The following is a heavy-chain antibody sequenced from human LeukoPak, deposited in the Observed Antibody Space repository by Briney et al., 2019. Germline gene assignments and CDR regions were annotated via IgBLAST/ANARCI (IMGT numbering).Heavy chain of an antibody. CDR3: AKEWTGDYGDSPYWYFDL. D-gene: IGHD4-17*01. CDR2: ISGSGGST. CDR1: GFTFSSYA. Sequence: GGSLRLSCAASGFTFSSYAMSWVRHAPGKGLEWVSSISGSGGSTYYADSVKGRFTISRDNSKNTLYLQMNSLRAEDTAVYYCAKEWTGDYGDSPYWYFDLWGRGTLVTVSS. V-gene: IGHV3-23*01. J-gene: IGHJ2*01.